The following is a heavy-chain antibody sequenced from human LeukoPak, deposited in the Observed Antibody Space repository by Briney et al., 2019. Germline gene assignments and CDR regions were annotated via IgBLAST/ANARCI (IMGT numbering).Heavy chain of an antibody. CDR1: GYTFTSYG. J-gene: IGHJ5*02. CDR3: ARVAAVAGTLSFDP. D-gene: IGHD6-19*01. Sequence: ASVKVSCKASGYTFTSYGISWVRQAPGQGLEWMGWISAYNGNTNYAQKLQGRVTMTTDTSTSTAYMELRSLRSDDTAVYYCARVAAVAGTLSFDPWGQGTLVTVSS. CDR2: ISAYNGNT. V-gene: IGHV1-18*01.